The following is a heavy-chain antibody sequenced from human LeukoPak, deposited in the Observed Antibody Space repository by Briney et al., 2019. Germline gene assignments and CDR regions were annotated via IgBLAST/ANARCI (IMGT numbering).Heavy chain of an antibody. D-gene: IGHD6-13*01. CDR2: IYWNDDK. CDR1: GFSLSTSGVN. Sequence: SGPTLVKPTQTLTLTCTFSGFSLSTSGVNVAWIRQPPGKALEWLALIYWNDDKRYSPSLQSRLTITKDTSKNQAVLAMTNMDPVDTATYYCAHILTLSGSWYVSFDYWGQGTLVTVSS. V-gene: IGHV2-5*01. CDR3: AHILTLSGSWYVSFDY. J-gene: IGHJ4*02.